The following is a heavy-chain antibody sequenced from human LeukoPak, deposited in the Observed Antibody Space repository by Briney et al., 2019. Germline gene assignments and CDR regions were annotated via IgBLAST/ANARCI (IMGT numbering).Heavy chain of an antibody. V-gene: IGHV3-30*02. Sequence: PGGSLRLSCAASRFTFSLCDMHWVRQAPGKGLEWVAFIRYDGSNKYYADSVKGRFTIPRDNSKNTLYLQMNSLRAEDTAVYYCAKRVRAGGGAGDYFDYWGQGTLVTVSS. CDR2: IRYDGSNK. J-gene: IGHJ4*02. CDR3: AKRVRAGGGAGDYFDY. CDR1: RFTFSLCD. D-gene: IGHD2-2*01.